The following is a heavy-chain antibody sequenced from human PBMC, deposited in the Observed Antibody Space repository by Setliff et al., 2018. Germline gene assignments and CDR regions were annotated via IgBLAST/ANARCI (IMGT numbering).Heavy chain of an antibody. D-gene: IGHD3-3*01. CDR1: GDTFSSYD. Sequence: SVKVSCKASGDTFSSYDINWVRQATGQGLEWMGGIIPIFGTANYAQKFQGRVTITADKSTSTAYMELSSLRSEDTAVYYCARELPRTIFGVVIDYWGQGTLVTVSS. CDR3: ARELPRTIFGVVIDY. V-gene: IGHV1-69*06. CDR2: IIPIFGTA. J-gene: IGHJ4*02.